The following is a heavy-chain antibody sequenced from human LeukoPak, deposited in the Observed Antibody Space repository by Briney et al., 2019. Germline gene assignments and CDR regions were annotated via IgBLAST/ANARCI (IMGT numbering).Heavy chain of an antibody. J-gene: IGHJ3*02. D-gene: IGHD5-24*01. V-gene: IGHV4-59*01. CDR3: ARDGPDGYTPWAFDI. Sequence: PETLSLTCTVSGGSISSYYWSWIRQPPGKGLEWIGYIYYSGSTNYNPSLKSRVTISVDTSKNQFSLKLSSVTAADTAVYYCARDGPDGYTPWAFDIWGQGTMVTVSS. CDR1: GGSISSYY. CDR2: IYYSGST.